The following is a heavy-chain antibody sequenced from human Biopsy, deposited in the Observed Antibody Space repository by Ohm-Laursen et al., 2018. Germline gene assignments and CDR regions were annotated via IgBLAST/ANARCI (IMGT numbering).Heavy chain of an antibody. D-gene: IGHD3-9*01. CDR3: ARAFRGQYFYYYYGMDV. V-gene: IGHV3-43D*04. CDR1: GFTFDDYG. CDR2: ISWDGTST. Sequence: SLRLSCAASGFTFDDYGMHWVRQAPGKGLEWVSFISWDGTSTYYADSVKGRFTISRDNSKNSLYLQMNSLRVEDTALYYCARAFRGQYFYYYYGMDVWGQGTTVTVSS. J-gene: IGHJ6*02.